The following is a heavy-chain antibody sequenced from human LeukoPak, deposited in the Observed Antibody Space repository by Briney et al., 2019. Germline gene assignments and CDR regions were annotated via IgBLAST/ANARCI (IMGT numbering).Heavy chain of an antibody. D-gene: IGHD6-13*01. CDR2: INPNSADT. V-gene: IGHV1-2*02. J-gene: IGHJ4*02. Sequence: ASVKVSCKASGYTFTGFYMHWLRQAPGQGLEWMGWINPNSADTGYAQKFLGRVTMTRDMSISTIYMELTRLRSDDTALYYCARWDGYSSSPDYWGQGTLVTVSP. CDR1: GYTFTGFY. CDR3: ARWDGYSSSPDY.